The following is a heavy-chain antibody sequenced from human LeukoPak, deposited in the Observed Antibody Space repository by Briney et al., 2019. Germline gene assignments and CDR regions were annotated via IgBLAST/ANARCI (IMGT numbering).Heavy chain of an antibody. CDR1: GFTFSSYW. Sequence: GGSLRLSCAASGFTFSSYWMHWVRQAPGKGLVWVSRINSDGSSTSYADSVKGRFTISRDNAKNTLYLQMNSLRAEDTAVYYCARWYYYDSSGYYPFDYWGQGTLVTVSS. CDR2: INSDGSST. D-gene: IGHD3-22*01. V-gene: IGHV3-74*01. CDR3: ARWYYYDSSGYYPFDY. J-gene: IGHJ4*02.